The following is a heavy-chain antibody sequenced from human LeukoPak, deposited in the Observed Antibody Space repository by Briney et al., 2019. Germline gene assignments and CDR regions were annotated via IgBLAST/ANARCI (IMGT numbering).Heavy chain of an antibody. Sequence: TSETLSLTCSVSGGSISSYYWSWIRQPPGKGLEWIGYIYYSGSTNYNPSLKSRVTISVDTSKNQFSLKLSSVTAADTAVYYCARDFGGATGTTGWFDPWGQGTLVTVSS. D-gene: IGHD1-1*01. CDR1: GGSISSYY. CDR3: ARDFGGATGTTGWFDP. CDR2: IYYSGST. J-gene: IGHJ5*02. V-gene: IGHV4-59*01.